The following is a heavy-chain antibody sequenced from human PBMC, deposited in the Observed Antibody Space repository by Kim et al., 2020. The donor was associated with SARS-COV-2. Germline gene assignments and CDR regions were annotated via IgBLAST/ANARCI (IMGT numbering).Heavy chain of an antibody. V-gene: IGHV3-23*01. J-gene: IGHJ6*02. CDR1: GFTFSSYA. D-gene: IGHD2-2*01. CDR2: ISGSGGST. CDR3: AKDETQVVPAANGLDYYYYGMDV. Sequence: GGSLRLSCAASGFTFSSYAMSWVRQAPGKGLEWVSAISGSGGSTYYADSVKGRFTISRDNSKNTLYLQMNSLRAEDTAVYYCAKDETQVVPAANGLDYYYYGMDVWGQGTTVTVSS.